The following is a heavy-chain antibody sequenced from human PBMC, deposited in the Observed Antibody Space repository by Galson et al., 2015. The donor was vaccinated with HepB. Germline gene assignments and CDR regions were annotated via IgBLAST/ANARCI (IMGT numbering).Heavy chain of an antibody. D-gene: IGHD2-2*01. CDR2: IYSGGST. CDR3: ASSVAVRLFDY. Sequence: LRLSCAASGFTVSSNYMSWVRQAPGKGLEWVSVIYSGGSTYYADSVKGRFTISRDNSKNTLYLQMNSLRAEDTAVYYCASSVAVRLFDYWGQGTLVTVSS. J-gene: IGHJ4*02. CDR1: GFTVSSNY. V-gene: IGHV3-53*01.